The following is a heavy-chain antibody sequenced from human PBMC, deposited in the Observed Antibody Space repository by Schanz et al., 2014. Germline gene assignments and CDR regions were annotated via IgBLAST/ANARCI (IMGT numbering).Heavy chain of an antibody. D-gene: IGHD3-10*01. V-gene: IGHV3-21*02. CDR1: GFTFTNYA. CDR3: AKGRFGELSAFDI. J-gene: IGHJ3*02. Sequence: EVELVESGGGLVQPGGSLRLSCAASGFTFTNYAMSWVRQAPGKGLEWVSYVSRSTPDIYYADSVKGRFTISRDNAKSSLYLQMNSLRVEDTAVYYCAKGRFGELSAFDIWGQGTMVTVSS. CDR2: VSRSTPDI.